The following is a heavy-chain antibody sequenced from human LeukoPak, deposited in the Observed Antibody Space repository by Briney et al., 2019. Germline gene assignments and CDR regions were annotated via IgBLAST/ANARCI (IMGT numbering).Heavy chain of an antibody. Sequence: PSETLSLTCAVYGGSFSGYYWSWIRQPPGKGLEWIGYIYYSGSTYYNPSLKSRVTISVDTSKNQFSLKLSSVTAADTAVYYCARVVYGDYRFDYWGQGTLVTVSS. J-gene: IGHJ4*02. CDR2: IYYSGST. V-gene: IGHV4-34*09. CDR1: GGSFSGYY. D-gene: IGHD4-17*01. CDR3: ARVVYGDYRFDY.